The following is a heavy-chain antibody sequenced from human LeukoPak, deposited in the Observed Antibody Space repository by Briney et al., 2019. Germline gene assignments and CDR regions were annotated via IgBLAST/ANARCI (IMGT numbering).Heavy chain of an antibody. D-gene: IGHD6-13*01. CDR1: GGSISSYY. CDR2: IYTSGST. V-gene: IGHV4-4*07. J-gene: IGHJ5*02. CDR3: ARVRGSSWYKENNWFDP. Sequence: PSKTLSLTCTVSGGSISSYYWSWIRQPAGKGLEWIGRIYTSGSTNYNPSLKSRVTMSVDTSKNQFSLKLSSVTAADTAVYYCARVRGSSWYKENNWFDPWGQGTLVTVSS.